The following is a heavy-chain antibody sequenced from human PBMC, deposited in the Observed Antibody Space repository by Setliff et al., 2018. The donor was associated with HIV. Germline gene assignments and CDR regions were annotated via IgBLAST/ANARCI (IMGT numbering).Heavy chain of an antibody. Sequence: GASVKVSCKTSGYSFINYAMNWVRQAPGQGLEWMGWVNTHTGSPTYAQAFTGRFVFSVDTSVTTAYLEIGSLKAEDTAVYYCATALYGDYGGDLNWLDPWGQGTLVTVSS. V-gene: IGHV7-4-1*01. D-gene: IGHD4-17*01. J-gene: IGHJ5*02. CDR3: ATALYGDYGGDLNWLDP. CDR1: GYSFINYA. CDR2: VNTHTGSP.